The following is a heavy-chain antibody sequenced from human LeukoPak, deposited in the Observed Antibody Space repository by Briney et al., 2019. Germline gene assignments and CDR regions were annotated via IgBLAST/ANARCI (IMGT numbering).Heavy chain of an antibody. Sequence: GGSLRLSCAASGFTFSSYAMSWVRQAPGKGLEWVSAISGSGGSTYYADSVKGRFTISRDNSKNTLYLQMNSLRAEDTAVYYCAKDLWFGELSLPPFDYWGQGTLVTVSS. V-gene: IGHV3-23*01. CDR3: AKDLWFGELSLPPFDY. CDR2: ISGSGGST. J-gene: IGHJ4*02. D-gene: IGHD3-10*01. CDR1: GFTFSSYA.